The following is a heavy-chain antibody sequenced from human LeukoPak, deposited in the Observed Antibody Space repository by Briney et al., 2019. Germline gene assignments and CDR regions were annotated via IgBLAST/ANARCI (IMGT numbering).Heavy chain of an antibody. CDR3: ARGGYDFPSGGDFDY. V-gene: IGHV4-34*01. CDR2: INHSGST. J-gene: IGHJ4*02. Sequence: SETLSLTCAVYGGSFSGYYWSWIRQPPGKGLEWIGEINHSGSTNHNPSLKSRVTISVDTSKNQFSLKLSSVTAADTAVYYCARGGYDFPSGGDFDYWGQGTLVTVSS. CDR1: GGSFSGYY. D-gene: IGHD3-3*01.